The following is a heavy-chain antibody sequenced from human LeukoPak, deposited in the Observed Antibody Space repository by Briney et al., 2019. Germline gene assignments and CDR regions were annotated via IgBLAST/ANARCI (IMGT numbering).Heavy chain of an antibody. CDR1: GDSISSSSYY. V-gene: IGHV4-39*07. CDR2: IYYGGST. CDR3: ARDAYAYCGGDCYHNLDY. J-gene: IGHJ4*02. D-gene: IGHD2-21*02. Sequence: SETLSLTCTVSGDSISSSSYYWGWIRQSPGKGLEWIGSIYYGGSTHYKSSLKSRVNISVDTSKNQFSLKLSSVTAADTAVYYCARDAYAYCGGDCYHNLDYWGQGTLVTVSS.